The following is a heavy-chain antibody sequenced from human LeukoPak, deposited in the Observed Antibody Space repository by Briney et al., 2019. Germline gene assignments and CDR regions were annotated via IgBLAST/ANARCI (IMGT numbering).Heavy chain of an antibody. D-gene: IGHD5-12*01. CDR2: IWYDGSNK. CDR1: GFTFSSYG. Sequence: GGSLRLSCAASGFTFSSYGMHWVRQAPGKGLEWVAVIWYDGSNKYYADSVKGRFTISRDNSKNTLYLQMNSLRAEDTAVYYCARGDNSGYEAYYYYCGMDVWGQGTTVTVSS. V-gene: IGHV3-33*01. J-gene: IGHJ6*02. CDR3: ARGDNSGYEAYYYYCGMDV.